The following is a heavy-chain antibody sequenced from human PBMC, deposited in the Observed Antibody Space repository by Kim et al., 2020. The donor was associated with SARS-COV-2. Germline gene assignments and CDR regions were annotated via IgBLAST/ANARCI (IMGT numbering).Heavy chain of an antibody. CDR3: ARDLGVEQRKTHIDY. D-gene: IGHD6-25*01. Sequence: GGSLRFSCAASGFTFSSYSMNWVRQAPGKGLEWVSSISSSSSYIYYADSVKGRFTISRDNAKNSLYLQMNSLRAEDTAVYYCARDLGVEQRKTHIDYWGQGTLVTVSS. J-gene: IGHJ4*02. CDR2: ISSSSSYI. V-gene: IGHV3-21*04. CDR1: GFTFSSYS.